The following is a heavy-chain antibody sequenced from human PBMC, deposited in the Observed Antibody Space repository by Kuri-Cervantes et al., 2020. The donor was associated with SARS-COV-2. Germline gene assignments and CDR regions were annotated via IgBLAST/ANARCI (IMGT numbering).Heavy chain of an antibody. CDR2: IYAGGGT. Sequence: GGSLRLSCAASGFTFSNYWMTWVRQAPGKGLEWVSIIYAGGGTYYADSVKGQFTISRDISKNTVFLQMNRLRPEDTAVYYCARSCTYARCSEYFQHWGQGTLVTVSS. J-gene: IGHJ1*01. CDR3: ARSCTYARCSEYFQH. V-gene: IGHV3-66*02. CDR1: GFTFSNYW. D-gene: IGHD2-8*01.